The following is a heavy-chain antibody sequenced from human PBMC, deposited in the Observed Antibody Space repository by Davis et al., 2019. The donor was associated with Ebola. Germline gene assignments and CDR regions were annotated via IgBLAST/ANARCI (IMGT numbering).Heavy chain of an antibody. D-gene: IGHD3-10*01. J-gene: IGHJ5*02. V-gene: IGHV4-34*01. Sequence: PSETLSLTCAVYGGSFSGYYWSWIRQPPGKGLEWIGEINHSGSTNYNPSLKSRVTIPVDTSKNQFSLKLSSVTAADTAVYYCARAMRITMVQGVMRNWFDPWGQGTLVTVSS. CDR1: GGSFSGYY. CDR3: ARAMRITMVQGVMRNWFDP. CDR2: INHSGST.